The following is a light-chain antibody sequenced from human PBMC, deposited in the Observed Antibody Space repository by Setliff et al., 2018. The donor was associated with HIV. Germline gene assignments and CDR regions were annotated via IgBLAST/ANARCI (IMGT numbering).Light chain of an antibody. Sequence: QSALTQPRSVSGSPGQSVTFSCTGSSSDVGGYNFVSWYQQHPDKAPRLIIYDVDKRPSGVPERFSGSKSGDTASLTISDLQAEDEADYYCCSYAGSPYVFGSGTKVTVL. V-gene: IGLV2-11*01. J-gene: IGLJ1*01. CDR1: SSDVGGYNF. CDR2: DVD. CDR3: CSYAGSPYV.